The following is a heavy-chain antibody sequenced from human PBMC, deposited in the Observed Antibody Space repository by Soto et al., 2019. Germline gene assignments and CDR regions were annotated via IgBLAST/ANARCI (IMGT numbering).Heavy chain of an antibody. V-gene: IGHV5-10-1*01. CDR2: IDPSDSYT. D-gene: IGHD3-22*01. CDR3: ARLYYYDSSGYYY. CDR1: GYSFTSYW. J-gene: IGHJ4*02. Sequence: GESLKISCRVSGYSFTSYWISWVRQMPGKGLEWMGRIDPSDSYTNYSPSFQGHVTISADKSISTAYLQWSSLKASDTAMYYCARLYYYDSSGYYYWGQGTLVTVSS.